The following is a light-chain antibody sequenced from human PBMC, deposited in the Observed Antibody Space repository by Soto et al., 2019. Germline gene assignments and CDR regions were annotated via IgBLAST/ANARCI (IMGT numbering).Light chain of an antibody. V-gene: IGLV2-14*01. Sequence: QSVLTQPASVSGSPGQSITISCTGTSSDVGGYNFVSWYQQYPGKAPKLMIHEVTNRPSGVSSRFSGSKSGNTASLTISGLQAEDEADYYCSSYTTSSTPYYVFGTGTKLTVL. CDR3: SSYTTSSTPYYV. CDR2: EVT. CDR1: SSDVGGYNF. J-gene: IGLJ1*01.